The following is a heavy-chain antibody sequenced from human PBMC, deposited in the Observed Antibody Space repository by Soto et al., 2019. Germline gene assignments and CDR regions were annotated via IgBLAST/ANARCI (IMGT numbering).Heavy chain of an antibody. CDR2: IIPILGIA. D-gene: IGHD2-15*01. J-gene: IGHJ1*01. CDR3: ALNREVAATLWADFQH. Sequence: SVKVSFNASGGTFSSYTISWVRHSPGQGLEWMGRIIPILGIANYAQKFQGRVTITADKSTSTAYMELSSLRSEDTAVYYCALNREVAATLWADFQHWGQGTLVTVSS. V-gene: IGHV1-69*02. CDR1: GGTFSSYT.